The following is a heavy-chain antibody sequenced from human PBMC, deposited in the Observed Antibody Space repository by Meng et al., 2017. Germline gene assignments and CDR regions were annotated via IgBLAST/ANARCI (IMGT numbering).Heavy chain of an antibody. Sequence: GESLKISCAASRFTFSSYAMHWVRQAPGKGLEWVAVISYDGSNKYYADSVKGRFTISRDNSKNTLYLQMNILRAENTAVYYCARDLYSDYAGEGYWGQGTLVTVSS. V-gene: IGHV3-30*01. CDR1: RFTFSSYA. J-gene: IGHJ4*02. CDR2: ISYDGSNK. CDR3: ARDLYSDYAGEGY. D-gene: IGHD4-11*01.